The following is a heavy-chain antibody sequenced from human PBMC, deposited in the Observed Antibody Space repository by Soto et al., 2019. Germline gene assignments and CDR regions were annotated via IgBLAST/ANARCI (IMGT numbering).Heavy chain of an antibody. CDR1: GFTFSSYA. V-gene: IGHV3-23*01. CDR3: ARDFYYYDSSGYYRESNWFDP. D-gene: IGHD3-22*01. Sequence: GGSLRLSCAASGFTFSSYAMSWVRQAPGKGLEWVSGISGSGGSKYYADSVKGRFTISRDNSKNTLYLQMNSLRAEDTAVYCCARDFYYYDSSGYYRESNWFDPWGQGTLVTVSS. J-gene: IGHJ5*02. CDR2: ISGSGGSK.